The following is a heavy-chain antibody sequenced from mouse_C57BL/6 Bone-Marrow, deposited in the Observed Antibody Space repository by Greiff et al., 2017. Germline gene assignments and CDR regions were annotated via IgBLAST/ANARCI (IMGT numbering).Heavy chain of an antibody. D-gene: IGHD1-1*01. CDR2: ISSGGSYT. V-gene: IGHV5-6*01. Sequence: EVKLVESGGDLVKPGGSLKLSCAASGFTFSSYGMSWVRQTPDKRLEWVATISSGGSYTYYPDSVKGRFTISRDNAKKTLYLQMSSLKSEDTAMYYCARHIYGGSYVVCAYWGQGTLVTVSA. J-gene: IGHJ3*01. CDR1: GFTFSSYG. CDR3: ARHIYGGSYVVCAY.